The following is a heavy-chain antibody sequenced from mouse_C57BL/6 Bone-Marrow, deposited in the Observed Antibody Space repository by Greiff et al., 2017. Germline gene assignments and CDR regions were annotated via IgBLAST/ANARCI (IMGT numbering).Heavy chain of an antibody. V-gene: IGHV14-4*01. CDR3: ARVIYYYGSSYVYWYFDV. CDR2: IDPENGDT. Sequence: VQLQQSGAELVRPGASVKLSCTASGFNIKDDYMHWVKQRPEQGLEWIGWIDPENGDTEYASKFQGKATLTADKSSSTAYMQLSSLTSEDSAVYFCARVIYYYGSSYVYWYFDVWGTGTTVTVSS. J-gene: IGHJ1*03. CDR1: GFNIKDDY. D-gene: IGHD1-1*01.